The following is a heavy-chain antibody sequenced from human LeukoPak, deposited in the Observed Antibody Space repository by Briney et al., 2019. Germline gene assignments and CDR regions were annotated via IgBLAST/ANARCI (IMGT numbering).Heavy chain of an antibody. D-gene: IGHD6-6*01. CDR3: ARDRRRSYYYYGMDV. Sequence: PGGSLRLSCAASGFTFSSYWTSWVRQAPGKGLEWVANIKQDGSEKYYVDSVKGRFTISRDNAKNSLYLQMNSLRAEDTAVYYCARDRRRSYYYYGMDVWGQGTTVTVSS. CDR1: GFTFSSYW. CDR2: IKQDGSEK. V-gene: IGHV3-7*01. J-gene: IGHJ6*02.